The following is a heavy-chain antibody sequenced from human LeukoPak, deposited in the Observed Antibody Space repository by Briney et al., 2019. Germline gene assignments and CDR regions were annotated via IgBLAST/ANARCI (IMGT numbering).Heavy chain of an antibody. CDR3: ARVANYGDYSDY. Sequence: GGSLRLSCAASGFTFSSYSMNWVRQAPGKGLEWVSSISSSSGYIYYADSVKGRFTISRDNAKNSLYLQMNSLRAEDTAVYYCARVANYGDYSDYWGQGTLVTVSS. CDR2: ISSSSGYI. D-gene: IGHD4-17*01. J-gene: IGHJ4*02. V-gene: IGHV3-21*01. CDR1: GFTFSSYS.